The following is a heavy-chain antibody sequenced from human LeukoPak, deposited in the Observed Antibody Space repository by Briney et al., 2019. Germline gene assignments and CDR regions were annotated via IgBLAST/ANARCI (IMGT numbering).Heavy chain of an antibody. V-gene: IGHV4-34*01. CDR2: INHSGST. J-gene: IGHJ4*02. CDR3: ARRTYGSGRTDY. Sequence: PSETLSLTCAVYGGSFSGYYWSWIRQPPGKGLEWIGEINHSGSTNYNPSLKSRVSISVDTSKNQFSLKLSSVTAADTAVYYCARRTYGSGRTDYWGQGTLVTVSS. CDR1: GGSFSGYY. D-gene: IGHD3-10*01.